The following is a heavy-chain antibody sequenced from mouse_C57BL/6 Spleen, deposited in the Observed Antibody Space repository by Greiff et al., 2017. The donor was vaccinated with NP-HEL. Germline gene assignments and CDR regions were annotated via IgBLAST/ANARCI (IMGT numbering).Heavy chain of an antibody. CDR1: GYTFTSYW. J-gene: IGHJ3*01. CDR3: ARNPRSSYPLAY. CDR2: IDPSDSET. Sequence: QVQLQQPGAELVRPGSSVKLSCKASGYTFTSYWMHWVKQRPIQGLEWIGNIDPSDSETHYNQKFKDKATLTVDKSSSTAYMQLSSLTSEDSAVYYCARNPRSSYPLAYWGQGTLVTVSA. D-gene: IGHD1-1*01. V-gene: IGHV1-52*01.